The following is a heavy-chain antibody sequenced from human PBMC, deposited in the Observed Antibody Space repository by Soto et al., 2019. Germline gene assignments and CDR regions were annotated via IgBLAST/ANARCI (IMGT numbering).Heavy chain of an antibody. J-gene: IGHJ4*02. CDR3: ARSYGSGSRPFDY. D-gene: IGHD3-10*01. CDR2: IIPVLAMS. Sequence: QVQLVQSGAEVKKPGSSVKVSCRASGGTFNSYTFSWVRQAPGQGLEWMGRIIPVLAMSTYAQKFQGRVSLIADKATNTAYMELYSVRSDDTAVYYCARSYGSGSRPFDYWGQGTLVTVSS. V-gene: IGHV1-69*02. CDR1: GGTFNSYT.